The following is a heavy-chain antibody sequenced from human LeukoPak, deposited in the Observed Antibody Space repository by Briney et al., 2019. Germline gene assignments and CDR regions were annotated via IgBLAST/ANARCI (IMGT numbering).Heavy chain of an antibody. Sequence: GGSLRLSCAASGFTVSSNYMSWVRQAPGKGLEWVSVIYSGGSTYYADPLKGRFTISRDNSKNTLYLQMDSLRAEDTAKYYCAKSLLTTASGTGRAFDIWGQGTVVTVSA. CDR1: GFTVSSNY. J-gene: IGHJ3*02. V-gene: IGHV3-53*01. CDR2: IYSGGST. D-gene: IGHD1-26*01. CDR3: AKSLLTTASGTGRAFDI.